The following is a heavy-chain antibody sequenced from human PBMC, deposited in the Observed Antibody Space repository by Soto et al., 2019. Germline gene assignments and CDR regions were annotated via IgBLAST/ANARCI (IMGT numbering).Heavy chain of an antibody. Sequence: QEQLVQSGVEVKKPGASLKVSCKASGYSFTNYGITWVRQDPGQGFEWMGWISAYNGNTNYAQKFQGRVTLTTDASTSTAYLELRSLRSDDTAVYYCARDRGVAPPVAGNTHYYYYMDVWGKGTTVTVSS. D-gene: IGHD6-19*01. CDR1: GYSFTNYG. V-gene: IGHV1-18*01. CDR2: ISAYNGNT. J-gene: IGHJ6*03. CDR3: ARDRGVAPPVAGNTHYYYYMDV.